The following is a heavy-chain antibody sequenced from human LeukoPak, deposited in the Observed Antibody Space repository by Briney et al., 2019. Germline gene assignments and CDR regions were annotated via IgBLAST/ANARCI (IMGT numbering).Heavy chain of an antibody. CDR2: MNPNSGNT. V-gene: IGHV1-8*03. J-gene: IGHJ3*02. CDR3: ARDLSPGYSDYGLDDAFEI. CDR1: GYTFTSYD. Sequence: ASVKVSCKASGYTFTSYDINWVRQATGQGLEWMGWMNPNSGNTGYAQKFQGRVTITRNTSISTAYMELSSLRSEDTAVYYCARDLSPGYSDYGLDDAFEIWGQGTMVIVSS. D-gene: IGHD5-12*01.